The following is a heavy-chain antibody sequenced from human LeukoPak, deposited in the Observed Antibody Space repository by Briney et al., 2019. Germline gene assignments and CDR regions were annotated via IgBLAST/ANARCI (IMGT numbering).Heavy chain of an antibody. J-gene: IGHJ4*02. Sequence: ASVKVSFKASGYTFTSYYMHWVRQAPGQGLEWMGIINPSGGSTSYAQKFQGRVTMTRDTSTSTVYMELSSLRSDDTAVYYCAREPDYYGSGSPLDYWGQGTLVTVSS. CDR1: GYTFTSYY. CDR2: INPSGGST. CDR3: AREPDYYGSGSPLDY. V-gene: IGHV1-46*01. D-gene: IGHD3-10*01.